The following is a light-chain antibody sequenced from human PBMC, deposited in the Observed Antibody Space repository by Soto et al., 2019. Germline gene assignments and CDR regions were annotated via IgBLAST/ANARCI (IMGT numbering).Light chain of an antibody. V-gene: IGLV2-11*01. Sequence: QSALTQPRSVSGSPGQSVTISCTGTSSDVGGYNYVSWYQQHPGKAPKLMIYDVSKRPSGVPDRFSGSKSGNTASLTISGLQAEDETDYYCCSYAGNYTFLYVFGTGTKVTVL. CDR3: CSYAGNYTFLYV. J-gene: IGLJ1*01. CDR1: SSDVGGYNY. CDR2: DVS.